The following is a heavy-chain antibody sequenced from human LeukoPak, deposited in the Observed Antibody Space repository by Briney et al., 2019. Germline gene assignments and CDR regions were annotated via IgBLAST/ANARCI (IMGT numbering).Heavy chain of an antibody. D-gene: IGHD2-2*01. V-gene: IGHV3-23*01. J-gene: IGHJ5*01. CDR1: GFTFRSYA. CDR3: AKVLSAAPDNWFDS. Sequence: PGGSLRLSCAVSGFTFRSYAMTWVRQAPGTGLEWVSGISGTSTITYYADSVKGRFTISRDNSRNTLYLQMNSLRAEDTALYYCAKVLSAAPDNWFDSWGQGTLVIVSS. CDR2: ISGTSTIT.